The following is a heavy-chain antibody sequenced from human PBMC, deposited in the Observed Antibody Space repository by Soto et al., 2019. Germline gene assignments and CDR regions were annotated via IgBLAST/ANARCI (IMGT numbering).Heavy chain of an antibody. V-gene: IGHV4-31*03. CDR3: ARASIVLMVYAN. Sequence: QVQLQESGPGLVKPSQTLSLTCTVSGGSISSGGYYWSWIRQHPGKGLEWIGYIYYSGSTYYNPPLKSRVTISVDTSKNQFSPKLSSVTAADTAVYYCARASIVLMVYANWGQGTLVTVSS. CDR2: IYYSGST. J-gene: IGHJ4*02. CDR1: GGSISSGGYY. D-gene: IGHD2-8*01.